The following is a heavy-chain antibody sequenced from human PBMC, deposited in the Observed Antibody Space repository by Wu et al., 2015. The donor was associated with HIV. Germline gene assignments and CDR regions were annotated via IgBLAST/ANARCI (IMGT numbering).Heavy chain of an antibody. CDR3: TKYVGYCYFDL. Sequence: QAQLVQSGAEVKKPGASVIVSCKASGYTFIDYFIHWVRQAPGQGLEWMGWINPSNGDTRYAQQFQGRVTMTRDTSNTTTYMELSGLTSDDTAIYYCTKYVGYCYFDLVGRGHLVAVSS. CDR2: INPSNGDT. V-gene: IGHV1-2*02. CDR1: GYTFIDYF. J-gene: IGHJ2*01. D-gene: IGHD3-16*01.